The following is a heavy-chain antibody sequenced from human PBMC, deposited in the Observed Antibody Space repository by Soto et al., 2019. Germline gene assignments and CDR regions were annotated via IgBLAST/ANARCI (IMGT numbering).Heavy chain of an antibody. CDR1: GGTFSTYA. Sequence: QVQLVQSGAEVKKPGSSVKVSCKASGGTFSTYAINWVRQAPGQGLEWMGGIIPMFRTAEYAQQFQGRVTITAEEPTSTAYMELSSLRSEDTAVYYCARDQQPKRGGYYSDYAMDVWGQGTTVTVSS. D-gene: IGHD6-13*01. J-gene: IGHJ6*02. CDR2: IIPMFRTA. V-gene: IGHV1-69*01. CDR3: ARDQQPKRGGYYSDYAMDV.